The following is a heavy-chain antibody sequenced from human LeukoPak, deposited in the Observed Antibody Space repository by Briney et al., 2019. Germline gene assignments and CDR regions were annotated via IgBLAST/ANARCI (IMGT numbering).Heavy chain of an antibody. J-gene: IGHJ4*02. V-gene: IGHV3-23*01. Sequence: GGSLRLSCAASEFTFSNYAMSWVRQAPGKGLEWVSGSTGTGYSTYYADSVKGRFTISRDNSKNTLYLQMNSLRAEDTAVYYCAKDTPIAAAGTITTLPLGYWGQGTLVTVSS. D-gene: IGHD6-13*01. CDR2: STGTGYST. CDR3: AKDTPIAAAGTITTLPLGY. CDR1: EFTFSNYA.